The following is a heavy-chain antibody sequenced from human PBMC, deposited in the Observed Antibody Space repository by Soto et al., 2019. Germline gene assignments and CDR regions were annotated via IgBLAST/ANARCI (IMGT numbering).Heavy chain of an antibody. D-gene: IGHD1-26*01. Sequence: ASVKVSCKASGYTFTGYYIHWVRQAPGQGLESMGWINPNSGGTNYAQKFQGRVTMTWDTSISTAYMALTRLRSDDTAVYYCARDLAKGGGSAGFDYWGQGTLVTVSS. CDR2: INPNSGGT. CDR1: GYTFTGYY. CDR3: ARDLAKGGGSAGFDY. J-gene: IGHJ4*02. V-gene: IGHV1-2*02.